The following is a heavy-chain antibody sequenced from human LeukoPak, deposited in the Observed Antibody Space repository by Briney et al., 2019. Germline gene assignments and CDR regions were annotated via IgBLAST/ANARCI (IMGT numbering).Heavy chain of an antibody. Sequence: ASVKVSCKASGYTFTSYGISWVRQAPGQGLEWMGWMNPNSGNTNYAQKLQGRVTMTTDTSTSTAYMELRSLRSDDTAVYYCARDAFLDYYYYYMDVWGKGTTVTVSS. CDR3: ARDAFLDYYYYYMDV. CDR2: MNPNSGNT. CDR1: GYTFTSYG. V-gene: IGHV1-18*01. D-gene: IGHD2/OR15-2a*01. J-gene: IGHJ6*03.